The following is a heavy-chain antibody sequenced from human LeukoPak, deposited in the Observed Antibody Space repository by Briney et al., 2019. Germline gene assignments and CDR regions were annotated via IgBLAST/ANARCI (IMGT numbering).Heavy chain of an antibody. Sequence: PGGSLRLSCAASGFTFSTYWMHWVRQAPGKGLVWVSQINTDGNSTTYADSVKGRFTVSRDNAKNTLYLQMNSLRAEDTAVYYCAKDQASMIVVVIAFDYWGQGTLVTVSS. CDR2: INTDGNST. CDR1: GFTFSTYW. J-gene: IGHJ4*02. D-gene: IGHD3-22*01. CDR3: AKDQASMIVVVIAFDY. V-gene: IGHV3-74*01.